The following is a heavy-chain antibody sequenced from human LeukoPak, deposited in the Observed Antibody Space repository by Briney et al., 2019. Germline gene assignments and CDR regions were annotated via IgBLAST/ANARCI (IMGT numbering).Heavy chain of an antibody. Sequence: GASVKVSCKASGGTFSSYAISWVRQRPGQGLEWMGWMNPNSGNTGYAQKFQGRVTMTRNTSISTAYMELSSLRSEDTAVYYCARGDTTDWGQGTLVTVSS. CDR1: GGTFSSYA. D-gene: IGHD4-17*01. J-gene: IGHJ4*02. CDR2: MNPNSGNT. V-gene: IGHV1-8*02. CDR3: ARGDTTD.